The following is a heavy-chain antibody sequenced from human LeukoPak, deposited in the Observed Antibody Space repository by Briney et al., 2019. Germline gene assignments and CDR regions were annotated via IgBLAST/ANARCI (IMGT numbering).Heavy chain of an antibody. CDR1: KFTFSTYA. CDR3: AKSMFVYGDYVPDY. CDR2: ISASAGST. D-gene: IGHD4-17*01. V-gene: IGHV3-23*01. J-gene: IGHJ4*02. Sequence: TGGSLRLSCAASKFTFSTYAMSWVRRAPGNGLEWVSLISASAGSTYYADSVKGRFTISRDNSKNTLYLQMNSLRVEDTAVYYCAKSMFVYGDYVPDYWGQGTLVTVSS.